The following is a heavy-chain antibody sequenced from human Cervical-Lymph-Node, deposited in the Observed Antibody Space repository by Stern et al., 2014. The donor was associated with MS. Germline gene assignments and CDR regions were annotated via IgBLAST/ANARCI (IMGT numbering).Heavy chain of an antibody. CDR1: GGSISSSSSS. D-gene: IGHD6-13*01. J-gene: IGHJ4*02. Sequence: QVQLQESGPGLVKPSETLSLTCTVSGGSISSSSSSWGWIRQPPAKGLEWIGSIYYSGSTYYNSFLKSRVTISVDTSKNQISLQLSSVTAADTAVYYCAIAAAYFDYWGQGTLVTVSS. CDR2: IYYSGST. CDR3: AIAAAYFDY. V-gene: IGHV4-39*01.